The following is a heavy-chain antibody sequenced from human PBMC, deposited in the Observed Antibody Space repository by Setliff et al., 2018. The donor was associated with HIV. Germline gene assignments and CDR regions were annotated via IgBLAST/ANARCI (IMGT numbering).Heavy chain of an antibody. D-gene: IGHD3-22*01. V-gene: IGHV4-34*01. CDR2: INHSGST. CDR1: GGSLSGYY. J-gene: IGHJ4*02. CDR3: ARSRLHYDDSSGYYPSYFDY. Sequence: KPSETLSLTCAVYGGSLSGYYWSWIRQPPGKGLEWVWEINHSGSTNYNPSLKSRVTISVDTSKNQFSRKLSSATAADTAVYYCARSRLHYDDSSGYYPSYFDYWGQGTLVTVSS.